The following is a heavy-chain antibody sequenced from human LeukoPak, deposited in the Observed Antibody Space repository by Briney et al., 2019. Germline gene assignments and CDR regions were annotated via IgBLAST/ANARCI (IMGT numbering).Heavy chain of an antibody. Sequence: GGSLRLSRAASGFTVSSNYMSWVRQAPGKGLEWVSVIYSGGSTYYADSVKGRFTISRDNSKNTLYLQMNSLRAEDTAVYYCARDGPGGCSGGSCYSHYYYGMDVWGKGTTVTVSS. CDR2: IYSGGST. V-gene: IGHV3-53*01. J-gene: IGHJ6*04. D-gene: IGHD2-15*01. CDR1: GFTVSSNY. CDR3: ARDGPGGCSGGSCYSHYYYGMDV.